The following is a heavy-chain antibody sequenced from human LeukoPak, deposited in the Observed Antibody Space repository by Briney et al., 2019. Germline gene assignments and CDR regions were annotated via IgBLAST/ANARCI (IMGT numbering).Heavy chain of an antibody. CDR2: INHSGST. J-gene: IGHJ3*02. V-gene: IGHV4-34*01. Sequence: GSLRLSCAASGFTFTNYAMSWVRQAPGKGLEWIGEINHSGSTNYNPSLKSRVTISVDTSKNQFSLKLSSVTAADTAVYYCARVVPDYGDYESLTDAFDIWGQGTMVTVSS. CDR1: GFTFTNYA. D-gene: IGHD4-17*01. CDR3: ARVVPDYGDYESLTDAFDI.